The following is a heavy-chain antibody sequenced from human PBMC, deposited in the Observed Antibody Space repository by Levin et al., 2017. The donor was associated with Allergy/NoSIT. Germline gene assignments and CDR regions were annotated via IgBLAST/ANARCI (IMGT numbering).Heavy chain of an antibody. V-gene: IGHV4-61*01. D-gene: IGHD2-15*01. Sequence: SETLSLTCTVSGGSVSSGSYYWSWLRQPPGKGLEWFGYIYYSGSTNYNSSLKSRVTISVDTSKHQFSLKLSSVTAADTAVYYWARGNQLGYCSGGSCASAFDIWGQGTMVTVSS. CDR1: GGSVSSGSYY. CDR3: ARGNQLGYCSGGSCASAFDI. J-gene: IGHJ3*02. CDR2: IYYSGST.